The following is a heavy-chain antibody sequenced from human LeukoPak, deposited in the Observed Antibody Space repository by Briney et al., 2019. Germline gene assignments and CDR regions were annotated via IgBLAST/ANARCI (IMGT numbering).Heavy chain of an antibody. Sequence: GGSLRLSCAASGFTFDDYAMHWVRQAPGKGLEWVSGISWNSGSIGYVDSVKGRFTISRDNAKNSLYLQMNSLRAEDTALYYCAKEGSSGYFRNWGQGTLVTVSS. CDR1: GFTFDDYA. CDR2: ISWNSGSI. CDR3: AKEGSSGYFRN. V-gene: IGHV3-9*01. J-gene: IGHJ4*02. D-gene: IGHD3-22*01.